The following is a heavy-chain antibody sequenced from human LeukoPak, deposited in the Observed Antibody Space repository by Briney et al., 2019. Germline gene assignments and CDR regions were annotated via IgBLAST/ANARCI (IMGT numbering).Heavy chain of an antibody. Sequence: KASETLSLTCSVSGASISSGTSYWSWLRQPAGKGLEWLGHVYTTGITDYNPSLKNRITITVDPSKNRFFLTLNSMTAADSALYYCARTNALYFDFWGRGSVVTVSS. J-gene: IGHJ2*01. D-gene: IGHD2-2*01. CDR3: ARTNALYFDF. CDR1: GASISSGTSY. CDR2: VYTTGIT. V-gene: IGHV4-61*09.